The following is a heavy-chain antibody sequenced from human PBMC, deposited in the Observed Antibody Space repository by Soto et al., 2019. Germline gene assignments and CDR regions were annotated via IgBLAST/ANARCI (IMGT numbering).Heavy chain of an antibody. D-gene: IGHD3-3*01. Sequence: ASVKVSCKASGYTFTGYYMHWVRQAPGQGLEWMGWINPNSGGTNYAQKFQGRVTMTRDTSISTAYMELSRLRSDDTAVYYFAIKITYYDFWSGQRFDAFDIWGQGTMVTVSS. CDR3: AIKITYYDFWSGQRFDAFDI. CDR1: GYTFTGYY. V-gene: IGHV1-2*02. CDR2: INPNSGGT. J-gene: IGHJ3*02.